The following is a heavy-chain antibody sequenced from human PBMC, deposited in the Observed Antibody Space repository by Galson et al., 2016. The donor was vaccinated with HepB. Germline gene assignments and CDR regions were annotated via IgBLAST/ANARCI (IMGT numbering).Heavy chain of an antibody. D-gene: IGHD3-22*01. CDR2: IYHSVTT. CDR3: ARRQDYYDSSGFRYWYFDL. Sequence: SETLSLTCAVSGGSIGISNWWSWVRQPPGKGLEWIGEIYHSVTTKYNPSLKSRVTISVDKSKKQFSLKLSSGTAADTAVYYCARRQDYYDSSGFRYWYFDLWGRGTLVTVSS. CDR1: GGSIGISNW. J-gene: IGHJ2*01. V-gene: IGHV4-4*02.